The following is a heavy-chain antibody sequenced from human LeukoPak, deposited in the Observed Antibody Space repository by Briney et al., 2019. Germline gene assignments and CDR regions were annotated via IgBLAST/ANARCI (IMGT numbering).Heavy chain of an antibody. Sequence: TGGSLRLSCAASGFTFSGYNMNWVRQAPGKGLEWVSYISSSSSTIYYADSVKGRFTISRDNAKNSLFLHMDSLKDEDTAVYYCARGTLVPAATAYFYYGMDVWGQGTTVTVSS. CDR2: ISSSSSTI. CDR3: ARGTLVPAATAYFYYGMDV. CDR1: GFTFSGYN. V-gene: IGHV3-48*02. J-gene: IGHJ6*02. D-gene: IGHD2-2*01.